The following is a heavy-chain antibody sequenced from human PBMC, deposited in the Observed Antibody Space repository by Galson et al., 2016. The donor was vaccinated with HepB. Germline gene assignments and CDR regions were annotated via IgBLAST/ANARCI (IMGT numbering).Heavy chain of an antibody. Sequence: TLSLTCSVSGGAISIGSHYWSWIRQPAGKGLEWIGRVYSSGSTNYSPFLKSRVTISVDTSKNQFSLRLSSVTAADTAVYYCAREREDYYGSGPSIYFFDYWGQGTLVTVSS. CDR2: VYSSGST. D-gene: IGHD3-10*01. CDR1: GGAISIGSHY. V-gene: IGHV4-61*02. CDR3: AREREDYYGSGPSIYFFDY. J-gene: IGHJ4*02.